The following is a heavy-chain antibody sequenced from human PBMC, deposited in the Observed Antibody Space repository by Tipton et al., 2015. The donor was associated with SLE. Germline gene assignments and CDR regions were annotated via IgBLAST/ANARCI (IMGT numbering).Heavy chain of an antibody. J-gene: IGHJ4*02. V-gene: IGHV4-39*01. CDR1: GGSISSSSYY. D-gene: IGHD4-17*01. CDR2: IYYSGST. Sequence: TLSLTCTVSGGSISSSSYYWGWIRQPPGKGLEWIGSIYYSGSTYYNPSLKSRVTISVDTSKNQFSLKLSSVTAADTAVYYCARHGGGPYDYGDYFDYWGQGTLVTVSS. CDR3: ARHGGGPYDYGDYFDY.